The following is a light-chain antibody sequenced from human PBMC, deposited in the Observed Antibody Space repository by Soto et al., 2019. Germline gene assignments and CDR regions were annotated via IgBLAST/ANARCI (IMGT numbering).Light chain of an antibody. V-gene: IGLV4-69*01. Sequence: QSVLTQSPSASASLGASVKLTCTLSSEHSTYAIAWHQQQPEKGPRYLMKLNNDGSHTKGDGIPDRFSGSSSGAERYLTISSLQSEDEADYYCQTWGTAFRVFGGGTKLTVL. CDR3: QTWGTAFRV. CDR2: LNNDGSH. J-gene: IGLJ3*02. CDR1: SEHSTYA.